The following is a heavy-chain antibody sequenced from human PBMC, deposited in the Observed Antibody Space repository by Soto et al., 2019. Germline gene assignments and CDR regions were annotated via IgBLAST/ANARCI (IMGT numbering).Heavy chain of an antibody. CDR1: GYTFTVYY. CDR3: SRDLEKGGGSAGCEY. V-gene: IGHV1-2*02. CDR2: INPKSGGT. Sequence: QVQLVQSGAELKKPGASVNVSCKASGYTFTVYYMHWVRQAPVQGLDWIGWINPKSGGTKYPQMFQGRVTMTWDTSSSTSYMALTRLRSDETGVYSCSRDLEKGGGSAGCEYWGQGALVNVSS. D-gene: IGHD1-26*01. J-gene: IGHJ4*02.